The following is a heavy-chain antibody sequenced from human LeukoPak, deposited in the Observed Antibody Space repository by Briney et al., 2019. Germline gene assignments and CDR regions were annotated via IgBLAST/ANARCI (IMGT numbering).Heavy chain of an antibody. CDR3: ARGRRGKYSPYFYYHMDV. CDR1: GDSVSTGLHY. J-gene: IGHJ6*03. CDR2: THYSGST. D-gene: IGHD1-26*01. Sequence: SETLSLTCNVSGDSVSTGLHYYSWIRQHPGEGLEWIGCTHYSGSTYYKSSLRSRLIISLDTSKRQVSLKVTSVTAADPDVCYCARGRRGKYSPYFYYHMDVWGTGTPVTVSS. V-gene: IGHV4-31*03.